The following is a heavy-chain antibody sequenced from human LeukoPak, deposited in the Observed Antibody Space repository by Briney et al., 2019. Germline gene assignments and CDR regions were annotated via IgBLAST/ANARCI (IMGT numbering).Heavy chain of an antibody. CDR3: AISTVTTLDY. CDR2: ISSSSSTI. J-gene: IGHJ4*02. D-gene: IGHD4-17*01. V-gene: IGHV3-48*02. CDR1: GFTFSSYS. Sequence: GGSLRLSCAASGFTFSSYSMNWVRQAPGKGLEWVSYISSSSSTIYYADSVKGRFTISRDNAKNSLYLQMNSLRDEDTTVYYCAISTVTTLDYWGQGTLVTVSS.